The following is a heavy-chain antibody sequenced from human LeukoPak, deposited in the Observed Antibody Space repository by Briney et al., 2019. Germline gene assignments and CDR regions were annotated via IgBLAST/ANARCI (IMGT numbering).Heavy chain of an antibody. CDR1: GYTFTSYD. V-gene: IGHV1-8*01. CDR3: ARGGDSSGKYGDY. Sequence: ASVKVSCKASGYTFTSYDINWVRQATGQGLEWMGWMNPNSGNTGYAQKFQGRVTMTTDTSTSTAYMELRSLRSDDTAVYYCARGGDSSGKYGDYWGQGTLVTVSS. CDR2: MNPNSGNT. J-gene: IGHJ4*02. D-gene: IGHD3-22*01.